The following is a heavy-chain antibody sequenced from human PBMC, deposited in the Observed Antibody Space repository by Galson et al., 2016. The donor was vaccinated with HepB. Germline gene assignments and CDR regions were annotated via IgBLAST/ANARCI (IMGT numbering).Heavy chain of an antibody. CDR2: ISDDGRKK. CDR3: ARDTKGRVEVVVAANYYYYYGMDV. Sequence: SLRLSCAASGFTFGSYAMHWVRQAPGKGLEWVATISDDGRKKDYADSVKGRFTISRDNSKNTLYLQMNSLRAEETAVYYCARDTKGRVEVVVAANYYYYYGMDVWGQGTTVTVSS. V-gene: IGHV3-30*03. J-gene: IGHJ6*02. D-gene: IGHD2-15*01. CDR1: GFTFGSYA.